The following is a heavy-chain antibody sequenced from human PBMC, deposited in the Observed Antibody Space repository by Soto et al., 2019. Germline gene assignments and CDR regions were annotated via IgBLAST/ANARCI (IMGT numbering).Heavy chain of an antibody. CDR1: GGSISSGGYY. CDR2: IYYSGST. V-gene: IGHV4-31*03. D-gene: IGHD3-16*01. CDR3: ARDVGDYIPAYGMDV. Sequence: QVQLQESGPGLVKPSQTLSLPCTVSGGSISSGGYYWSWFRQHPGKGREWIGYIYYSGSTYYNPSLKSRVTISVDTSKNQFSLKLSSVTAADTAVYYCARDVGDYIPAYGMDVWGQGTTVTVSS. J-gene: IGHJ6*02.